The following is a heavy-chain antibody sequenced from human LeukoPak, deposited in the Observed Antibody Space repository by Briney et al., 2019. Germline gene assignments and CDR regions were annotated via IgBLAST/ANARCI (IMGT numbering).Heavy chain of an antibody. CDR3: VRDRGRASVDY. V-gene: IGHV3-7*01. CDR1: GFTFAGYW. D-gene: IGHD1-26*01. CDR2: IKQDASEE. J-gene: IGHJ4*02. Sequence: GGSLRLSCAASGFTFAGYWISWVRQAPGKGLEWVANIKQDASEEYYVDSVKGRFTISRDNAKNSLYLQMNSLRAEDTAVYYCVRDRGRASVDYWGQGTLVTVSS.